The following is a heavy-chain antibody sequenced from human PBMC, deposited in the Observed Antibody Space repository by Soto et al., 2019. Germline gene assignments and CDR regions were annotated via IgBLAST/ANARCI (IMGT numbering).Heavy chain of an antibody. CDR2: MNPSSGAT. D-gene: IGHD5-12*01. CDR3: ARRGYSGYDLIY. CDR1: GYIFTGYY. V-gene: IGHV1-2*02. Sequence: ASVKVSCKASGYIFTGYYLHWVRQAPGQGLEWMGWMNPSSGATNYAQKFQGRVTMTRDTSISTAYMELSRLRSDDTAVYYCARRGYSGYDLIYWGQGTLVTVSS. J-gene: IGHJ4*02.